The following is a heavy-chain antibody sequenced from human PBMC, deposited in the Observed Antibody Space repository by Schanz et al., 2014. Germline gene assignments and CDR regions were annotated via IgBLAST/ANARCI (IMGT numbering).Heavy chain of an antibody. CDR1: RSTFSSYT. J-gene: IGHJ3*02. CDR3: AGGTMPGAFDI. V-gene: IGHV1-69*09. D-gene: IGHD1-26*01. Sequence: QVQLIQSGAEVKKPGSSVKVSCKASRSTFSSYTISWVRQARGQGLEWVRRFIPILDVGNYAQQFQGRVTYAKDKSTRTAYMELSGLRYEDSGLCCCAGGTMPGAFDIWGQGTMVTVSS. CDR2: FIPILDVG.